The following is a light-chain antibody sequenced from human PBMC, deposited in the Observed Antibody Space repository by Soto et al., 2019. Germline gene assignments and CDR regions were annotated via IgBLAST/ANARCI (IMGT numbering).Light chain of an antibody. CDR2: EVS. CDR3: SSYAPCHTWV. CDR1: SSDVGAYNF. J-gene: IGLJ3*02. Sequence: QSALTQPASVSGSPGQSITISCTGTSSDVGAYNFVSWYQHHPGRAPKLIIYEVSNRPSGLSDRLSGSKSGNTASLTISGLQPEDEADYYCSSYAPCHTWVFGGGTKLTVL. V-gene: IGLV2-14*01.